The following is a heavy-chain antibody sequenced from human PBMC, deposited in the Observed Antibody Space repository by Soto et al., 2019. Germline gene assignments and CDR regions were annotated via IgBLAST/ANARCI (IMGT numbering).Heavy chain of an antibody. CDR3: AGRGRSVTTWFDP. CDR2: IDPSDSYT. Sequence: GESLKISCKGSGYSFTTYWINWVRQMPGKGLEWMGRIDPSDSYTNYSPSFQGHVTISADKSISTAYLQWSSLKASDTAMYYWAGRGRSVTTWFDPRGQG. D-gene: IGHD2-15*01. V-gene: IGHV5-10-1*01. J-gene: IGHJ5*02. CDR1: GYSFTTYW.